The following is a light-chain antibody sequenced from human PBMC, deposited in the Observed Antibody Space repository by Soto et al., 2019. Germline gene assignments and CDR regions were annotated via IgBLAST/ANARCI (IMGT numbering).Light chain of an antibody. CDR1: SSNIGSNY. V-gene: IGLV1-47*01. CDR2: RNN. CDR3: AAWDDSLSGWV. J-gene: IGLJ3*02. Sequence: QLVLTQPPSASGTPGQRVTISCSGSSSNIGSNYVYWYQQLPGTAPKLLIYRNNQRPSGVPHRFSGSKSGTSASLAISGLRSEDEADYYCAAWDDSLSGWVFGGGTKLTVL.